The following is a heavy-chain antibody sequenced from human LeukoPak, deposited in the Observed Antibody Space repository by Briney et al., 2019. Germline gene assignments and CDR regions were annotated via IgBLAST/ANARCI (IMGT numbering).Heavy chain of an antibody. CDR2: MNPNSGNT. V-gene: IGHV1-8*01. CDR1: GYTFSSYD. D-gene: IGHD6-19*01. CDR3: ARETSGAVAGTGRNWFDP. Sequence: ASVKVSCKASGYTFSSYDINRVRQATGQGLEWMGWMNPNSGNTGYAQKFQGRVTMTRNTSKSTAYMELSSLRSEDTAVYYCARETSGAVAGTGRNWFDPWGQGTLVTVSS. J-gene: IGHJ5*02.